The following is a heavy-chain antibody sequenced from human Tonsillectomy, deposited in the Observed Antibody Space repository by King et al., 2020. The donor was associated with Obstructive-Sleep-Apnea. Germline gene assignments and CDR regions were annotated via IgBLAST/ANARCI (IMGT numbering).Heavy chain of an antibody. Sequence: QLQESGPGLVKPSQTLSLTCTVSGGSISSGGYYWSWIRQHPGKGLEWIGYIYYSGSTYYNPSLKSRVTISVDTSKNQFSLKLSSVTAADTAVYYCAGWGLSGGSASELANWYFDLWGRGTLVTVSS. V-gene: IGHV4-31*03. J-gene: IGHJ2*01. CDR1: GGSISSGGYY. D-gene: IGHD3-10*01. CDR2: IYYSGST. CDR3: AGWGLSGGSASELANWYFDL.